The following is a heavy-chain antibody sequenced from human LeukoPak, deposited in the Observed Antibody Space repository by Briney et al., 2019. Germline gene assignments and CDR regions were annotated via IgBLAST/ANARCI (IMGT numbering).Heavy chain of an antibody. CDR1: GFGFSDYG. Sequence: GGSLRLSCAASGFGFSDYGLHWVRQAPGKGLEWVAVISYDGSNKHYADSVKGRFTISRNNSKNTLFLQMNSLRAEDTAVYYCAKNTVVTPRGAFDIWGQGTMVTVSS. CDR3: AKNTVVTPRGAFDI. CDR2: ISYDGSNK. J-gene: IGHJ3*02. D-gene: IGHD2-21*02. V-gene: IGHV3-30*18.